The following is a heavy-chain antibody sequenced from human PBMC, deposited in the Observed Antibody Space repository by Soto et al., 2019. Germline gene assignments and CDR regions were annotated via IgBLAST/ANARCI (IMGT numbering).Heavy chain of an antibody. Sequence: QVQLQESGPGLVKTSETLSLTCTVSGGSFSSYYWNWIRQPAGKGLEWIGRIYTTGSTNYNPSLKSRVTMSLDTSKKQFSLKLNSVTAADTAVYYCAKDRIQRREFNAFDIWGQGTMVTVSS. J-gene: IGHJ3*02. V-gene: IGHV4-4*07. CDR1: GGSFSSYY. CDR3: AKDRIQRREFNAFDI. D-gene: IGHD5-18*01. CDR2: IYTTGST.